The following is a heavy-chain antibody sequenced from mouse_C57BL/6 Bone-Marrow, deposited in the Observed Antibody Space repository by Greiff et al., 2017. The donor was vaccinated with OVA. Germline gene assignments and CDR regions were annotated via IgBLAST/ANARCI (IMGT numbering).Heavy chain of an antibody. CDR3: ASLGRGFAY. Sequence: VQLQQSGPELVKPGASVKISCKASGYTFTDYYMNWVKQSHGKSLEWIGDINPNNGGTSYNQKFKGKATLTVDKSSSTAYMELRSLTSEDSAVYYCASLGRGFAYWGQGTLVTVSA. CDR1: GYTFTDYY. CDR2: INPNNGGT. V-gene: IGHV1-26*01. J-gene: IGHJ3*01. D-gene: IGHD4-1*01.